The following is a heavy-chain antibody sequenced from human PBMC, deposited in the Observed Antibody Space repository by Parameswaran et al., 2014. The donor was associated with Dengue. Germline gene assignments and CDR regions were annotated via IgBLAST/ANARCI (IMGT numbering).Heavy chain of an antibody. D-gene: IGHD1-7*01. CDR2: ISYDGTNK. Sequence: WIRQPPGKGLEWVAVISYDGTNKYYADSVKGRFTISRDNSKNTLYLQMNSLRAEDTAVYYCAKDRAGTTSRHYYYYYGMDVWGQGTTVTVSS. V-gene: IGHV3-30*18. CDR3: AKDRAGTTSRHYYYYYGMDV. J-gene: IGHJ6*02.